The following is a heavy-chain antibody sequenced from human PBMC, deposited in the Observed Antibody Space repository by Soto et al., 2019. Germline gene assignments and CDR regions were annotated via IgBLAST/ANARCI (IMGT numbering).Heavy chain of an antibody. J-gene: IGHJ5*02. CDR3: ARAAYCSSTSCYVPNWFDP. Sequence: QVQLQQWGAGLLKPSETLSLTCAVYGGSFSGYYRSWIRQPPGKGLEWIGEINHSGSTNYNPSLKSRVTRSVDTSKNQFSLKLSSVTAADTAVYYCARAAYCSSTSCYVPNWFDPWGQGTLVTVSS. D-gene: IGHD2-2*01. CDR1: GGSFSGYY. V-gene: IGHV4-34*01. CDR2: INHSGST.